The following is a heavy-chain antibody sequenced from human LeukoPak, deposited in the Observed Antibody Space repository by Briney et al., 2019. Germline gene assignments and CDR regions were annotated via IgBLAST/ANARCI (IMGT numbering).Heavy chain of an antibody. CDR1: GFPFTAYG. J-gene: IGHJ4*02. CDR2: VSYDGSSQ. D-gene: IGHD3-9*01. V-gene: IGHV3-30-3*01. CDR3: ARDRIRNFDYMYYFDS. Sequence: GGSLRLSCAASGFPFTAYGIHWVRQAPGKGLEWVAFVSYDGSSQYYADSVKGRFSISRDNSKNTLYLQMNSLRAEDTAVYYCARDRIRNFDYMYYFDSWGQGTLVTVSS.